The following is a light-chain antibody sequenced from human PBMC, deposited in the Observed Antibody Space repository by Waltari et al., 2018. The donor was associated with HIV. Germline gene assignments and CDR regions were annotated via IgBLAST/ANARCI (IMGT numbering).Light chain of an antibody. V-gene: IGLV2-14*03. CDR3: SSYTTSNTVV. J-gene: IGLJ2*01. CDR2: DVT. Sequence: QSALTQPASVSGSPGQSITISCSGTSSDISTYHFVSWYQKHPAKAPKLLIYDVTARPSGVSRRFSGSKSGSTASLTISSIQADDEADYYCSSYTTSNTVVFGPGTKLSVL. CDR1: SSDISTYHF.